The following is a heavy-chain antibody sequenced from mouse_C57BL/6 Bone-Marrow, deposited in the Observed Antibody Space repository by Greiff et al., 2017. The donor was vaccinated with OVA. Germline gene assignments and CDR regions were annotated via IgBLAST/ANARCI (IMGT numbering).Heavy chain of an antibody. Sequence: VQLQQPGAELVRPGSSVKLSCKASGYTFTSYWMDWVKQRPGQGLEWIGNIYPSDGETHYNQKFKDKATLTVDKSSSTAYMQLSSLTSEDSAVYYCAGYYDYDHYYAMDYWGQGTSVTVSS. CDR1: GYTFTSYW. J-gene: IGHJ4*01. CDR2: IYPSDGET. D-gene: IGHD2-4*01. V-gene: IGHV1-61*01. CDR3: AGYYDYDHYYAMDY.